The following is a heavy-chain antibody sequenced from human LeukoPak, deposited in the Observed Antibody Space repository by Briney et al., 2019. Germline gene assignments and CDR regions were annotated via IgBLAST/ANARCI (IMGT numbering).Heavy chain of an antibody. J-gene: IGHJ4*02. CDR3: ARGGCSGGSCDDDY. D-gene: IGHD2-15*01. CDR1: GFTFSSYS. V-gene: IGHV3-21*01. Sequence: GGSLRLSCAASGFTFSSYSMNWVRQAPGKGLEWVSSISSSSSYIYYADSVKGRFTISRDNAKNSLYLQMNSLRAEDTAVYYCARGGCSGGSCDDDYWGQGTLVTVSS. CDR2: ISSSSSYI.